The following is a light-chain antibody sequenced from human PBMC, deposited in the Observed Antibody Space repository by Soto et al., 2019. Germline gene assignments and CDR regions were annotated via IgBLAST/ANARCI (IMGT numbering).Light chain of an antibody. J-gene: IGKJ1*01. CDR1: QSVASGY. CDR2: GAS. CDR3: QLYESSPT. V-gene: IGKV3-20*01. Sequence: ETVLTQSPGTLSLSAGERATLSCRASQSVASGYLVWYQQKPGQTPTVLIYGASTRAAGIPDRFSGSGSGTDFTLTISRLEPEDFAVYYSQLYESSPTFGQGTKV.